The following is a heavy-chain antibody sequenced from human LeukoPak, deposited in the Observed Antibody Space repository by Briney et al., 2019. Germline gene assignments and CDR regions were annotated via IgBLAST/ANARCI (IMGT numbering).Heavy chain of an antibody. Sequence: TSETLSLTCTVSGGSISSYYWSWIRQPPGKGLEWIGYIYYSGSTNYNPSLKSRVTISVDTSKNQFSLKLSSVTAADTAVYYCVRGSIAAAGPEVGSYYFDYWGQGTLVTVSS. CDR2: IYYSGST. J-gene: IGHJ4*02. CDR3: VRGSIAAAGPEVGSYYFDY. CDR1: GGSISSYY. D-gene: IGHD6-13*01. V-gene: IGHV4-59*01.